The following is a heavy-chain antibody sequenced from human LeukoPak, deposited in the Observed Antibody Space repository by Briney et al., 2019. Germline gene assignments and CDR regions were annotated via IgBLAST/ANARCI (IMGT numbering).Heavy chain of an antibody. CDR1: GFTFSNAW. CDR3: AKKDRGGLAGYFDD. D-gene: IGHD5-24*01. V-gene: IGHV3-23*05. J-gene: IGHJ4*02. CDR2: INDRGRST. Sequence: PGGSLRLSCAASGFTFSNAWMSWVRQAPGKGLEWVSGINDRGRSTLFADSVKGRFSISRDNSKNTLHLQMDSVRVEDTGIYYCAKKDRGGLAGYFDDWGQGILVTVSS.